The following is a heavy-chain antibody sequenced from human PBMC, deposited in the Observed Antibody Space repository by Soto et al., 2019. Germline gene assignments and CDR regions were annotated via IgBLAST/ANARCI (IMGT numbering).Heavy chain of an antibody. D-gene: IGHD6-19*01. Sequence: QVQLQESGPGLVKPSETLSLTCTVSGASISSYYWSWIRQPPGMGLEWIGYISNSGSANYNPSLKSRVTISEDTSKNQFSLRLSSVSVADTAMYYCARIGGWYQTGFDYWGQGTLVTVSS. CDR2: ISNSGSA. CDR1: GASISSYY. CDR3: ARIGGWYQTGFDY. J-gene: IGHJ4*02. V-gene: IGHV4-59*01.